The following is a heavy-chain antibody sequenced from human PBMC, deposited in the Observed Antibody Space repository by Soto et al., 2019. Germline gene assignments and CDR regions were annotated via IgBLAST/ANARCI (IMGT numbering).Heavy chain of an antibody. CDR2: IYYSGST. V-gene: IGHV4-59*01. CDR1: GGSISSYY. Sequence: SETLSLTCTVSGGSISSYYWSWIRQPPGKGLEWIWYIYYSGSTNYNPSLKSRVTISVDTSKNQFSLKLSSVTAADTAVYYCARVRLDSYGGYYYYYYGMDVWGQGTTVTVSS. D-gene: IGHD5-18*01. J-gene: IGHJ6*02. CDR3: ARVRLDSYGGYYYYYYGMDV.